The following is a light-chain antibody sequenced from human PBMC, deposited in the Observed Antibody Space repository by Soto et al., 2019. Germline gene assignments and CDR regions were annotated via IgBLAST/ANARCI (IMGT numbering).Light chain of an antibody. CDR1: QSVSSNY. CDR3: QQFGSSPFT. V-gene: IGKV3-20*01. Sequence: EIVLTQSPGTLSLSPGERGTLSCRASQSVSSNYFAWYQQKPGQAPRLLIYVASSRATGIPDRFSGSGSGTDFTLAISRLEPEDFAVYYCQQFGSSPFTFGGGTKVEIK. J-gene: IGKJ4*01. CDR2: VAS.